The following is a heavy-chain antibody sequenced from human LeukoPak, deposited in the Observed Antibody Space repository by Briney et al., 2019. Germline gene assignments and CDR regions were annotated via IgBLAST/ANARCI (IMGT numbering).Heavy chain of an antibody. CDR2: IGNSGAIA. J-gene: IGHJ4*02. V-gene: IGHV3-23*01. D-gene: IGHD6-13*01. CDR1: GFTSSSYA. CDR3: AKEGIAVTGTGTQAFDY. Sequence: GSLRLSCAASGFTSSSYAMSWVRQAPGKGLEWVSAIGNSGAIAYYADSVKGRFTISRDNSKNTFYLQMNSLRADDSAVYYCAKEGIAVTGTGTQAFDYWGQGSLVTVSS.